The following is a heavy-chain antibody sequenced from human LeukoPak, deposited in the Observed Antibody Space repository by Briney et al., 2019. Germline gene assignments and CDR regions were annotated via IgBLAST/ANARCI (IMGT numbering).Heavy chain of an antibody. CDR1: GFTFDDFA. CDR2: ISYDGGNK. J-gene: IGHJ4*02. D-gene: IGHD6-19*01. CDR3: ARDPPFSSGWSQNHFDY. V-gene: IGHV3-30*04. Sequence: PGGSLRLSCAPSGFTFDDFAMHWVRQAPGKGLERVALISYDGGNKNYADSVKGRFTISRDNSKNTLYLHMNSLRPEDTAVYYCARDPPFSSGWSQNHFDYWGQGTLVTVSS.